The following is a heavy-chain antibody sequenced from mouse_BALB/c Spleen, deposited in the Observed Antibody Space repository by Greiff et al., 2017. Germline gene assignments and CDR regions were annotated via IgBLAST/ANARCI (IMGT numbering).Heavy chain of an antibody. D-gene: IGHD2-4*01. Sequence: QVQLKESGPGLVAPSQSLSITCTVSGFSLTSYGVHWVRQPPGKGLEWLGVIWAGGSTNYNSALMSRLSISKDNSKSQVFLKMNSLQTDDTAMYYCARDQGYYDYDWFAYWGQGTLVTVSA. J-gene: IGHJ3*01. CDR2: IWAGGST. CDR3: ARDQGYYDYDWFAY. V-gene: IGHV2-9*02. CDR1: GFSLTSYG.